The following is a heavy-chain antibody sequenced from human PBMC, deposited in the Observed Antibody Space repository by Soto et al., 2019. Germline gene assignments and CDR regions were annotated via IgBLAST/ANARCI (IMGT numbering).Heavy chain of an antibody. CDR2: INQNEGEK. D-gene: IGHD3-10*01. CDR3: ARGRPPSSGGNFDY. CDR1: GFTFINYW. J-gene: IGHJ4*02. V-gene: IGHV3-7*01. Sequence: EVHLAESGGGLVQPGGSLRVYCTASGFTFINYWMTWVRQAPGKGLEWVANINQNEGEKYYVDSVKGRFTISRDNAYNSLYLEMDNLRVDDSAVYFCARGRPPSSGGNFDYWGQGTLVSVSS.